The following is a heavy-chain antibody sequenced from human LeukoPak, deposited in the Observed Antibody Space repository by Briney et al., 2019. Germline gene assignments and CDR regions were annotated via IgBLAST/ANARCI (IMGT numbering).Heavy chain of an antibody. Sequence: GASVKVSCKASGYTFTAFYIHRVRQAPGQGLEWMGWINPNSAGTTYARKFQGRVSMTRDTSISTAYMELSGLTSDDTAMYYCATAAMVRGVIYFDYWGQGARVTVSS. D-gene: IGHD3-10*01. V-gene: IGHV1-2*02. CDR3: ATAAMVRGVIYFDY. CDR1: GYTFTAFY. CDR2: INPNSAGT. J-gene: IGHJ4*02.